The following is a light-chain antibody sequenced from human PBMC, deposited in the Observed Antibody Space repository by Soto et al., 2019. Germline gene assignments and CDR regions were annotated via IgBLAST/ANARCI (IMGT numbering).Light chain of an antibody. V-gene: IGKV1-5*03. CDR3: QHYNSYSEA. J-gene: IGKJ1*01. Sequence: DIQMTQSPSTLSGSVGDRVTLTCRASQTISSWLAWYQQKPGKAPKLLIYKASTLKSGVPTRFSGRGSWTECTLTISRLQTDDVETDYCQHYNSYSEAFGQGTKVDIK. CDR2: KAS. CDR1: QTISSW.